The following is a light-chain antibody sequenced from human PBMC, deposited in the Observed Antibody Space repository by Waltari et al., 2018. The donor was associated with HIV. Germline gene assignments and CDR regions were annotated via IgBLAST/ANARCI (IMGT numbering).Light chain of an antibody. CDR3: QAWDSNTAV. Sequence: SYELAQPPSVSVSPGQTAIISCSGDELGNKDACWYQQKPGQSLVLVIFQSKRRPSGIPERFSGSNSGNTATLTISGAQAVDEADYYCQAWDSNTAVFGGGTKLTVL. J-gene: IGLJ2*01. CDR1: ELGNKD. V-gene: IGLV3-1*01. CDR2: QSK.